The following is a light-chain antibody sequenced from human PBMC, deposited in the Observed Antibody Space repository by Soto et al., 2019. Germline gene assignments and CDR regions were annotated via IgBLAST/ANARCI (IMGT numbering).Light chain of an antibody. CDR3: QQYNSYPLT. CDR2: DAS. Sequence: DIQMTQSPSTLSASVADRVTITCRASQSISSWLAWYQQKPGKAPKLLIYDASSLESGVPSRSSGSGSGTEFTLTISSLQPDDFATYYCQQYNSYPLTFGGGTKVEIK. CDR1: QSISSW. J-gene: IGKJ4*01. V-gene: IGKV1-5*01.